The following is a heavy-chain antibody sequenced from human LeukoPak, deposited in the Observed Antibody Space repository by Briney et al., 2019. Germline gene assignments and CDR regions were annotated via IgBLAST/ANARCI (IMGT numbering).Heavy chain of an antibody. CDR1: GFTFSNYG. CDR2: ISSSNI. CDR3: ARDGEVGVGRWFDP. Sequence: GGSLRLSCAASGFTFSNYGMHWVRQAPGKGLEWVSSISSSNIYYADSVKGRFTFSRDNAKNSLSLQMNSLRAEDTAVYYCARDGEVGVGRWFDPWGQGTLVTVSS. V-gene: IGHV3-21*01. J-gene: IGHJ5*02. D-gene: IGHD1-26*01.